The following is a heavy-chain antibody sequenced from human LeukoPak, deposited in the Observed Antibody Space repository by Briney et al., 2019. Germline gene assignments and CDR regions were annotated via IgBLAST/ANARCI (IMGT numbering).Heavy chain of an antibody. Sequence: GGSLRLSCAASGFTFSSYAMSWVRQAPGKGLEWVSAISGSGGSTYYADSVKGRSTISRDNSKNTLYLQMNSLRAEDTAVYYCAKDAAGGRYSSSWYGDPFDYWGQGTLVTVSS. CDR3: AKDAAGGRYSSSWYGDPFDY. CDR1: GFTFSSYA. J-gene: IGHJ4*02. D-gene: IGHD6-13*01. V-gene: IGHV3-23*01. CDR2: ISGSGGST.